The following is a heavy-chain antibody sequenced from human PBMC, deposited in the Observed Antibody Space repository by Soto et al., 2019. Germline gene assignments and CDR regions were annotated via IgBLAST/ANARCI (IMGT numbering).Heavy chain of an antibody. D-gene: IGHD3-9*01. CDR1: GYTFTSYD. J-gene: IGHJ6*03. V-gene: IGHV1-8*01. CDR2: MNPNSGNT. Sequence: ASVKVSCKASGYTFTSYDINWVRQATGQGLEWMGWMNPNSGNTGYAQKFQGRVTMTRNTSISTAYMELSSLRSEDTAVYYCAVARVFTYYDILTGYYRENYMDVWGKGTTVTVSS. CDR3: AVARVFTYYDILTGYYRENYMDV.